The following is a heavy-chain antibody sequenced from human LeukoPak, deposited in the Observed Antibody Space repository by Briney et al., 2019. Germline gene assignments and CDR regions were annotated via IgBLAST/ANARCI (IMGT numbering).Heavy chain of an antibody. J-gene: IGHJ5*02. CDR1: GHSFTDYY. CDR3: ARADFIDAGPYLIGP. D-gene: IGHD3-3*01. V-gene: IGHV1-2*02. CDR2: INTKSGRT. Sequence: GASVKVSCKTSGHSFTDYYIHWVRQAPGQGLEWMGWINTKSGRTSSARKFQGRVTMTRDPSITTVYMDMAWLTSDDTAIYFSARADFIDAGPYLIGPWGQGTLVTVSS.